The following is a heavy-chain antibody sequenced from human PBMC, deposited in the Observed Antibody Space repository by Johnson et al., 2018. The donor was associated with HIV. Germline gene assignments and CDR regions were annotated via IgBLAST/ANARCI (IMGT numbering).Heavy chain of an antibody. J-gene: IGHJ3*02. CDR1: GFTFSSYG. D-gene: IGHD3-16*01. CDR3: ARDPSRLRQSDI. CDR2: IRYDGSNK. V-gene: IGHV3-30*02. Sequence: VQLVESRGGVVQPGGSLRLSCAASGFTFSSYGMHWVRQAPGKGLEWVAFIRYDGSNKYYADSVKGRFTISRDNSKNTLYLQMNSLGAEDTAVYYCARDPSRLRQSDIWGQGTMVTVSS.